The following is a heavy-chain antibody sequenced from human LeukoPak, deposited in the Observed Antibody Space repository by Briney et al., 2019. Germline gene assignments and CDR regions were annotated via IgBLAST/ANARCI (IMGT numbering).Heavy chain of an antibody. V-gene: IGHV1-18*04. J-gene: IGHJ4*02. CDR1: GYTFTNYG. D-gene: IGHD6-19*01. Sequence: PGASMKVSGKASGYTFTNYGISWVRQAPGQGLEWMAWISAYNGNTNYAQKFQDRVTMTTDTSTSTASMELRSLTSDDTAVYYCARDSSVAGSFDSWGQGTLVTVSS. CDR2: ISAYNGNT. CDR3: ARDSSVAGSFDS.